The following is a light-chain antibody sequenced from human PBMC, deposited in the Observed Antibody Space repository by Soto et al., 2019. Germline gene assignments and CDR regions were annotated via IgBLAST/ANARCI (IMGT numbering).Light chain of an antibody. CDR3: GAWDDSLSTVL. Sequence: QSVLTQPPSVSAAPGQTVTISCSGSSSNIGNSYVSWYQQLPGTVPKLLIFDNNKRPSVIPDRFSGSKSGTSATLGIAGLPTGDEADYYCGAWDDSLSTVLFGGGAKLTVL. CDR2: DNN. J-gene: IGLJ2*01. CDR1: SSNIGNSY. V-gene: IGLV1-51*01.